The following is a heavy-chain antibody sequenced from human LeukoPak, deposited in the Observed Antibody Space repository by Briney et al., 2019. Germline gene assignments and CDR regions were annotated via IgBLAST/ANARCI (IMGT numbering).Heavy chain of an antibody. D-gene: IGHD3-10*01. CDR3: VYYGSGRGFDY. Sequence: GGSLRLSCAASGVSVSSNYISWVRQAPGKGLEWVSIIYSGGSTYYADSVKGRFTISKDNSKNTVYLQMNSLRAEDTAVYYCVYYGSGRGFDYWGQGTLVTVSS. CDR2: IYSGGST. CDR1: GVSVSSNY. J-gene: IGHJ4*02. V-gene: IGHV3-53*01.